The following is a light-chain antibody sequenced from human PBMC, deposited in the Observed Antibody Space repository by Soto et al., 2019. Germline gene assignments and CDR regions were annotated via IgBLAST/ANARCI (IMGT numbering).Light chain of an antibody. CDR3: QVWDSSSDHVV. Sequence: SYELTQPPSVSVAPGETDRITCGGNNIGGKSVHWYQQKPGQAPALVIYYDSDRPSGIPERFSGSNSGNTATLTISRVEAGDEADYYYQVWDSSSDHVVFGGGTKLTVL. CDR2: YDS. CDR1: NIGGKS. V-gene: IGLV3-21*04. J-gene: IGLJ2*01.